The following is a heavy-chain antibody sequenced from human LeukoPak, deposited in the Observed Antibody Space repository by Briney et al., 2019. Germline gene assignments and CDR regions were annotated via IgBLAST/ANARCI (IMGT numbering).Heavy chain of an antibody. J-gene: IGHJ3*02. CDR1: GYTFTSYA. Sequence: GASVKVSCKAAGYTFTSYAMHWERQAPGQRLEWMGWINAGNGNTKYSQEFQGRVTITRDTSASTAYMELSSLRSEDMAVYYCARAGNWIQLWLGGGPHDAFDIWGQGTMVTVSS. CDR3: ARAGNWIQLWLGGGPHDAFDI. D-gene: IGHD5-18*01. V-gene: IGHV1-3*03. CDR2: INAGNGNT.